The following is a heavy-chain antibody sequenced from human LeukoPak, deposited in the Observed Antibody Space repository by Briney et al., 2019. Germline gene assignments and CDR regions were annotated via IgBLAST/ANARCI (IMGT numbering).Heavy chain of an antibody. CDR1: GFTFSSCA. D-gene: IGHD3-10*01. CDR2: VSSSGGST. V-gene: IGHV3-23*01. CDR3: ARMEKFYYGSGGFSPPLMDV. J-gene: IGHJ6*02. Sequence: PGGSLRLSCGASGFTFSSCAMIWVRQAPGKGLEWVSAVSSSGGSTYYADSVKGRFTISRDNSKNTLYLQMNSLRAEDTAVYYCARMEKFYYGSGGFSPPLMDVWGQGTTVIVSS.